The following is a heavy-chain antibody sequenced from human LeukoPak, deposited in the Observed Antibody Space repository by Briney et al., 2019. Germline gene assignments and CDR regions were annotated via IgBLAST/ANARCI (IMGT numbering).Heavy chain of an antibody. CDR2: ISSSTSYI. CDR3: ARAGGSTVSHSDY. CDR1: GFTSSIYS. Sequence: TGGSLRLSCTTTGFTSSIYSMHWIRQAPGKGLEWVSSISSSTSYIYYADSVKGRFTISKDNAKNSLYLQMNSLRAEDTAVYYCARAGGSTVSHSDYWGQGTLVTVSS. V-gene: IGHV3-21*01. D-gene: IGHD4-17*01. J-gene: IGHJ4*02.